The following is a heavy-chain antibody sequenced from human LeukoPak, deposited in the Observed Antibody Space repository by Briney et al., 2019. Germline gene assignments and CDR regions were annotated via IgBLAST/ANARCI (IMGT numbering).Heavy chain of an antibody. V-gene: IGHV4-4*09. CDR2: IYPSGST. Sequence: ASETLSLTCTVSGYYISGYYWSWIRQPPGKGLEWIGDIYPSGSTNYNPSLKSRVTMSEDTSKNQFSLNLSSVTAADTAVYYCARAQGGYYYYMDVWGKGTTVTVSS. J-gene: IGHJ6*03. CDR1: GYYISGYY. CDR3: ARAQGGYYYYMDV.